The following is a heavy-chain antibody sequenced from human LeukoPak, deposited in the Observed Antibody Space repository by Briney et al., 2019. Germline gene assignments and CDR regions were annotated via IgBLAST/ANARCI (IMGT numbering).Heavy chain of an antibody. CDR3: ATDNYGMLDY. V-gene: IGHV1-2*02. CDR2: VDPRSGAT. CDR1: GYTFTAYY. D-gene: IGHD3-9*01. Sequence: ASVKVSCKASGYTFTAYYIHWVRRAPGQGLEWMGWVDPRSGATKCTQKFQGRVTMTRDTSIRTVYVELNGLTFDDTAVYYCATDNYGMLDYWGQGTLVTVSS. J-gene: IGHJ4*02.